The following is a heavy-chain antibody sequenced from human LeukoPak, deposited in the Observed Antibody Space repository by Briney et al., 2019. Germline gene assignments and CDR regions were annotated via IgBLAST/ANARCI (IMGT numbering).Heavy chain of an antibody. D-gene: IGHD1-26*01. V-gene: IGHV3-7*01. CDR1: GFISNSYW. CDR2: IKQDGSEK. Sequence: GGSLRLSCAASGFISNSYWMSLVRQAPGKGLEWVANIKQDGSEKNYVDSVKGRFTISRDNAKNSLYLQMNTLRAEDTAVYYCARMYSGSYHFEYWGQGTLVTVSS. CDR3: ARMYSGSYHFEY. J-gene: IGHJ4*02.